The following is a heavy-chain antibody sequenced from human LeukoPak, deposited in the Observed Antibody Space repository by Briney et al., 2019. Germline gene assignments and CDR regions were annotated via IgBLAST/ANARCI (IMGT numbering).Heavy chain of an antibody. J-gene: IGHJ4*02. Sequence: EASVKVSCKASGGTFSSYAISWVRQAPGQGLEWMGRIIPIFGTANYAQKFQGKVTITADESTSTAYMELSSLRSEDTAVYYCARDFSTYSSSWDYWGQGTLVTVSS. CDR2: IIPIFGTA. D-gene: IGHD6-13*01. V-gene: IGHV1-69*13. CDR3: ARDFSTYSSSWDY. CDR1: GGTFSSYA.